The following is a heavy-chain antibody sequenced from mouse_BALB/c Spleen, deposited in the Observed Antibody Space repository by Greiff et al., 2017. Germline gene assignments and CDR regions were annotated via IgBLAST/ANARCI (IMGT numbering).Heavy chain of an antibody. CDR3: AREQGYGFSMDY. D-gene: IGHD2-2*01. CDR1: GFTFSSYG. CDR2: ISSGGSYT. V-gene: IGHV5-6*01. Sequence: DVQLVESGGDLVKPGGSLKLSCAASGFTFSSYGMSWVRQTPDKRLEWVATISSGGSYTYYPDSVKGRFTISRDNATNTLYLQMSSLKSEDTAMYYCAREQGYGFSMDYWGQGTSVTVSS. J-gene: IGHJ4*01.